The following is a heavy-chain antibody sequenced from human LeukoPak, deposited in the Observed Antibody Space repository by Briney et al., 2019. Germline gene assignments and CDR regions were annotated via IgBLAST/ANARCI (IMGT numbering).Heavy chain of an antibody. CDR3: AREVESSGYYYYYYYGMDV. Sequence: GGSLRLSCAASGFTFSDYYMSGIRQAPGKGLEWVSYISSSGSTIYYADSVKGRFTISRDNAKNSLYLQMNSLRAEDTAVYYCAREVESSGYYYYYYYGMDVWGQGTTVTVSS. D-gene: IGHD3-22*01. CDR1: GFTFSDYY. CDR2: ISSSGSTI. J-gene: IGHJ6*02. V-gene: IGHV3-11*01.